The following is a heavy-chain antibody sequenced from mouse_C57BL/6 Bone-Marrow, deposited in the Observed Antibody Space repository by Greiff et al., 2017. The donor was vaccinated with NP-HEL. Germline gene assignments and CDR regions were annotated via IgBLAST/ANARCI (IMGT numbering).Heavy chain of an antibody. CDR2: IYPGNSDT. CDR3: TRSGSGYYVNWYFDV. J-gene: IGHJ1*03. V-gene: IGHV1-5*01. CDR1: GYTFTSYW. Sequence: EVQLQQSGTVLARPGASVKMSCKTSGYTFTSYWMHWVKQRPGQGLEWIGAIYPGNSDTSYNQKFKGKAKLTAVPSASTAYMELSSLTNEDSAVYYCTRSGSGYYVNWYFDVWGTGTTVTVSS. D-gene: IGHD2-3*01.